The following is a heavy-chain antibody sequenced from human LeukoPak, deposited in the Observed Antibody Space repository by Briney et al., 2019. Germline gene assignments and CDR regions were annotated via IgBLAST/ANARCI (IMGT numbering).Heavy chain of an antibody. J-gene: IGHJ5*02. V-gene: IGHV4-59*01. D-gene: IGHD4/OR15-4a*01. Sequence: SETLSLTCTVSRGSISGYCWSWIRQSPGGALEWIGYIYYSGDTAYNPSLRSRVTMSVDTSKNQLSLQLSSMTTADTAVYYCVRGPYGASISKWFDPWGQGTQVIVSP. CDR2: IYYSGDT. CDR3: VRGPYGASISKWFDP. CDR1: RGSISGYC.